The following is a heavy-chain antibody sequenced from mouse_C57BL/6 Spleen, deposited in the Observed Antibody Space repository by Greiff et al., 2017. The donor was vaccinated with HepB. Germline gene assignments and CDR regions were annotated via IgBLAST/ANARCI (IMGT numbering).Heavy chain of an antibody. CDR3: ARHEEEGYSNYVGFAY. CDR1: GYTFTEYT. V-gene: IGHV1-62-2*01. J-gene: IGHJ3*01. D-gene: IGHD2-5*01. CDR2: FYPGSGSI. Sequence: QVQLKESGAELVKPGASVKLSCKASGYTFTEYTIHWVKPRSGQGLEWIGWFYPGSGSIKYNEKFKDKATLTADKSSSTVYMELSRLTSEDSAVYFCARHEEEGYSNYVGFAYWGQGTLVTVSA.